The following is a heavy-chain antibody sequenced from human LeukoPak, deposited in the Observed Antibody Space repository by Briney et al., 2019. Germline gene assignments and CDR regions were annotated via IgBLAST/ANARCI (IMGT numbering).Heavy chain of an antibody. V-gene: IGHV3-64*01. D-gene: IGHD2-15*01. CDR2: ISSNGGSP. Sequence: GGSLRLSCAASGFTFSSYAMHWVRQAPGKGLEYVSAISSNGGSPYYANSVKGRFIISRDNSKNTLYLQMSSLRAEDMAVYYCAREYCIGGNCQYYFDYWGQGTLVTVSS. CDR3: AREYCIGGNCQYYFDY. CDR1: GFTFSSYA. J-gene: IGHJ4*02.